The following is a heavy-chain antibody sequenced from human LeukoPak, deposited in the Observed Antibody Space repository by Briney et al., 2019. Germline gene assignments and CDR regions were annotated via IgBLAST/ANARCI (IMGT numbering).Heavy chain of an antibody. V-gene: IGHV4-4*07. D-gene: IGHD5-18*01. J-gene: IGHJ4*02. CDR3: ARATVDTAMGHFDY. CDR2: IYTSGST. Sequence: SETLSLTCTVSGGSISSYYRSWIRQPAGKGLEWIGRIYTSGSTNYNPSLKSRVTMSVDTSKNQFSLKLSSVTAADTAVYYCARATVDTAMGHFDYWGQGTLVTVSS. CDR1: GGSISSYY.